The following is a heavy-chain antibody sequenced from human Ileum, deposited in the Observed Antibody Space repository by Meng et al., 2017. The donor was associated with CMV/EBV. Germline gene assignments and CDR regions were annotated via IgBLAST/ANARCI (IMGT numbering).Heavy chain of an antibody. J-gene: IGHJ4*02. CDR1: GGSISGSY. D-gene: IGHD2-2*01. Sequence: SVPGLRQSSRPLSLTSTLSGGSISGSYWSWIRQPATKGLELIGRVYSSASTDYNPSLQSRVTMSVDTSKNQFSLKLSSVTAADTAVYYCARGSSSWAFDYWGQATLVTVSS. V-gene: IGHV4-4*07. CDR3: ARGSSSWAFDY. CDR2: VYSSAST.